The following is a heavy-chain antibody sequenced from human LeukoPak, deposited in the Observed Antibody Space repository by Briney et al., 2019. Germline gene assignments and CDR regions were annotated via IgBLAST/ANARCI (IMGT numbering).Heavy chain of an antibody. CDR3: ARGSPTGSPLYNWFDP. V-gene: IGHV3-53*01. J-gene: IGHJ5*02. CDR2: IYSDDTT. CDR1: GFTVSGNY. Sequence: GGSLRLSCAVSGFTVSGNYMSWIRQAPGKGLEWVSLIYSDDTTLYAASVKGRFTISRDNSKNTLYLQMGSLRAEDMAVYYCARGSPTGSPLYNWFDPWGQGNLVTVSS. D-gene: IGHD4-17*01.